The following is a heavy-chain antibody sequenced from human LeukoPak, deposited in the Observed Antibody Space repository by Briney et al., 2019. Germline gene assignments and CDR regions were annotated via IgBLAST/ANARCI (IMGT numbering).Heavy chain of an antibody. CDR2: ISGSGVST. D-gene: IGHD3-22*01. CDR1: VFPPWSYV. J-gene: IGHJ4*02. Sequence: PGGSLRLSCAASVFPPWSYVMRCVREGPEGGLQWVSAISGSGVSTDYADSVKGQFTISRDNSKNILFLQMSSLRADDTAIYYCARQVGFCSDSTCYFDYWGQGALVTVSS. V-gene: IGHV3-23*01. CDR3: ARQVGFCSDSTCYFDY.